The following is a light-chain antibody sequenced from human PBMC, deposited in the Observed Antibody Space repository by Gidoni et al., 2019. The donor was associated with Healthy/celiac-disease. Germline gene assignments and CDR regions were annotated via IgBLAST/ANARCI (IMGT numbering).Light chain of an antibody. Sequence: IVMTQSPATLSVSPGERATLSCRASQSVNSNLAWYQQKPGRAPRLLVYGASTRATGIPAGCSGSGSGTDFTLTISSLQSEDFAVYYCQQYNNWPQTFGQGTKVEIK. CDR2: GAS. V-gene: IGKV3-15*01. CDR3: QQYNNWPQT. CDR1: QSVNSN. J-gene: IGKJ1*01.